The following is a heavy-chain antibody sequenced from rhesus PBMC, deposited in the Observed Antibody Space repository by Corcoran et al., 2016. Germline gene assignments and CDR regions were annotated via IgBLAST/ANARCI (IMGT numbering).Heavy chain of an antibody. CDR2: IHGSGNTT. CDR1: GGSISGYY. D-gene: IGHD6-31*01. V-gene: IGHV4S11*01. Sequence: QVQLQESGPGLVKPSETLSLTCTVSGGSISGYYWNWIRQIPGKGLEWIANIHGSGNTTNYKPALKSRVTLSVDTSKNQFSLKLTSVTAADTAVYYCARQTSGWAVTDVWGPGVLVTVSS. J-gene: IGHJ5-1*01. CDR3: ARQTSGWAVTDV.